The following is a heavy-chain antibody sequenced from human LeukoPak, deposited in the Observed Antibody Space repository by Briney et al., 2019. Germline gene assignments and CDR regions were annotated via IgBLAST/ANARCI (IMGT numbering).Heavy chain of an antibody. Sequence: PGGSLRLSCAASGFTFSSYAMRWVRQAPGKGLEWVAVIWYDGSNKYNADSVKGRFTISRDNSKNTLYLQMNSLRAEDTAVYYCTRDIRGYSGGWYLPSGYFQHWGQGTLVTVSS. CDR1: GFTFSSYA. D-gene: IGHD6-19*01. J-gene: IGHJ1*01. V-gene: IGHV3-33*08. CDR2: IWYDGSNK. CDR3: TRDIRGYSGGWYLPSGYFQH.